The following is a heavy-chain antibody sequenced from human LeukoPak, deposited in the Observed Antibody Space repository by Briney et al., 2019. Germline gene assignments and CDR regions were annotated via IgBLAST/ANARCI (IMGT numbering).Heavy chain of an antibody. CDR3: ARVATDLAAYCGGDCYFYYFDY. V-gene: IGHV4-59*01. Sequence: SETLSLTCTVSGGSISSYYWRWIRQPPGKGLEWIGYLYYSGSTNYNPSLKSRVTISVDTSKNQFSLKLSSVTAADTAVYYCARVATDLAAYCGGDCYFYYFDYWGQGTLVTVSS. CDR2: LYYSGST. J-gene: IGHJ4*02. CDR1: GGSISSYY. D-gene: IGHD2-21*02.